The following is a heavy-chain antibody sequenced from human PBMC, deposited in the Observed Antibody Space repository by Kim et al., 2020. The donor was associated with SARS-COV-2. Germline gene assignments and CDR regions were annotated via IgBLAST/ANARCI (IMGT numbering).Heavy chain of an antibody. CDR3: ARHMGRGYYDSSGYSTGDVFDI. CDR1: GGSLSSSSYY. D-gene: IGHD3-22*01. V-gene: IGHV4-39*01. Sequence: SETLSLTCTVSGGSLSSSSYYWGWIRQPPGKGLEWIGSVYYSGSTYYNPSLKTRVTIPVHTTKNQFSLKLNSVTAADTAVYYCARHMGRGYYDSSGYSTGDVFDIWGQGTKVTVSS. J-gene: IGHJ3*02. CDR2: VYYSGST.